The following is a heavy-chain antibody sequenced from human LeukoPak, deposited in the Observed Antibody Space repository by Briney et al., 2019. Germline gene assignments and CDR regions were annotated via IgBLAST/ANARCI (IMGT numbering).Heavy chain of an antibody. D-gene: IGHD1-14*01. Sequence: SETLSLTCAVYGGSFSGYYWSWIRQPPGKGLEWIGEINHSGSTNYNPSLKSRVTISVDTSKNQFSLKLSSVTAADTAVYYCVRGRMKWFDPWGQGTLVTVSS. CDR2: INHSGST. CDR3: VRGRMKWFDP. V-gene: IGHV4-34*01. J-gene: IGHJ5*02. CDR1: GGSFSGYY.